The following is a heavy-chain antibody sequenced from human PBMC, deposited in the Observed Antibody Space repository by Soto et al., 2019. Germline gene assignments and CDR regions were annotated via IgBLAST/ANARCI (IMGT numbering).Heavy chain of an antibody. CDR3: ARYCGGDCYSPAY. J-gene: IGHJ4*02. Sequence: GGSLRLSCAASGFTFSSYEMNWVRQAPGKGLEWVSYISSSGSTIYYADSVKGRFTISRDNAKNSLYLQMNSLRAEDTAVYYFARYCGGDCYSPAYWGQGTLVTVSS. CDR1: GFTFSSYE. D-gene: IGHD2-21*02. CDR2: ISSSGSTI. V-gene: IGHV3-48*03.